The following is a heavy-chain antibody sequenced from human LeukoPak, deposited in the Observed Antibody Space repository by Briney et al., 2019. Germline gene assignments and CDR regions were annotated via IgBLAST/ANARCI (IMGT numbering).Heavy chain of an antibody. D-gene: IGHD6-13*01. J-gene: IGHJ3*02. Sequence: PGGSLGLSCVASGFIVSSNYMSWVRQAPGKGLEWVSDIYTGGSTYYADSVKGRFTISRDISKNTLFLQMNSLRVEDTAMYYCARARIIAAAGTLDAFDIWGQGTMVTVSS. V-gene: IGHV3-53*01. CDR2: IYTGGST. CDR3: ARARIIAAAGTLDAFDI. CDR1: GFIVSSNY.